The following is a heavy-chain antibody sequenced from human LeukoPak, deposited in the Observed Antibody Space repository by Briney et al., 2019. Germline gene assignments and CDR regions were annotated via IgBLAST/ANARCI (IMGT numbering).Heavy chain of an antibody. CDR3: ARDRRYFDRSSVRWFDP. D-gene: IGHD3-9*01. J-gene: IGHJ5*02. CDR1: GYTFTSYA. V-gene: IGHV7-4-1*02. Sequence: ASVKVSCKASGYTFTSYAMNWVRQAPGQGLEWMGWINTNTGNPTYAQGFTGRFVFSLDTSVSTAYLQISSLKAEDTAVYYCARDRRYFDRSSVRWFDPWGQGTLVTVSS. CDR2: INTNTGNP.